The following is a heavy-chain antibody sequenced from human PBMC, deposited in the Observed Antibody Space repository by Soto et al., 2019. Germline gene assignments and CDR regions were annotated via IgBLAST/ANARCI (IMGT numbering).Heavy chain of an antibody. CDR1: GGSISSYY. D-gene: IGHD3-16*02. V-gene: IGHV4-59*01. J-gene: IGHJ4*02. Sequence: SETLSLTCTVSGGSISSYYWSWIRQPPGKGLEWIGYIYYSGSTNYNPSLKSRVTISVDTSKNQFSLKLSSVTAADTAVYYCAREGNGITFGGVIAPAPFDYWGQGTLVTVSS. CDR3: AREGNGITFGGVIAPAPFDY. CDR2: IYYSGST.